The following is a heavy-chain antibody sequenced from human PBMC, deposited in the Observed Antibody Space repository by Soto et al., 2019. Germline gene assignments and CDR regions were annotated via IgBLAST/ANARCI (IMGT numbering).Heavy chain of an antibody. J-gene: IGHJ5*02. V-gene: IGHV1-46*01. CDR3: ARSSGGNFGIIIEGSNWFDP. CDR2: INPHGGST. Sequence: GASVKVSCKAPGDTFTSYYLNWVRQAPGQGREWMGVINPHGGSTKYAQKFQGRITMTRDTSRSTVYMELSSLRSDDTAIYYCARSSGGNFGIIIEGSNWFDPWGQGXLVTVPS. CDR1: GDTFTSYY. D-gene: IGHD3-3*01.